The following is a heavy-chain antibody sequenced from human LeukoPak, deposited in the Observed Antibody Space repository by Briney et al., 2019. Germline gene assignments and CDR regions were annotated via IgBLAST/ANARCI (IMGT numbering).Heavy chain of an antibody. CDR2: INLNGGST. Sequence: GGSLRLSCAASGFTFDDYGMSWVRQAPGKGLERVSGINLNGGSTGYADSVKGRFTISRDNAKNSLYLQMNSLRADDTGLYYCAREEWLLAVYFDYWNQGTLVTVHS. CDR3: AREEWLLAVYFDY. D-gene: IGHD3-3*01. J-gene: IGHJ4*02. CDR1: GFTFDDYG. V-gene: IGHV3-20*04.